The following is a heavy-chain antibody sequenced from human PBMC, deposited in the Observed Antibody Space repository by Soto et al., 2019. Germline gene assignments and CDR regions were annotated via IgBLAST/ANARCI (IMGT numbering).Heavy chain of an antibody. CDR3: ARDPRPYGENYFDY. Sequence: QVHLVESGGGVVQPGRSLRLSCAASGFTFSSYAMHWVRQAPGKGLEWVAVISYDGSNKYYADSVMGRFTISRDNSKNALDLQMYSLRAEDTAVYFCARDPRPYGENYFDYWGQGTLVTVSS. J-gene: IGHJ4*02. CDR1: GFTFSSYA. V-gene: IGHV3-30-3*01. CDR2: ISYDGSNK. D-gene: IGHD3-10*01.